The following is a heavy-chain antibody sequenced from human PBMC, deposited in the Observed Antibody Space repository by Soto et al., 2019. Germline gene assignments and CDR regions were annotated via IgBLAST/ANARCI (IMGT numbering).Heavy chain of an antibody. CDR1: GCTFTSYG. D-gene: IGHD4-17*01. CDR2: ISAYNGNT. Sequence: ASVKVSCKASGCTFTSYGISWVRRAPGQGLEWVGWISAYNGNTNYAQKLQGTVTMTTDTATSTAYMELRSLRSDDTAVYYCAIRVVDYGPYYYYGMDVWGQGTTVTVSS. J-gene: IGHJ6*01. CDR3: AIRVVDYGPYYYYGMDV. V-gene: IGHV1-18*04.